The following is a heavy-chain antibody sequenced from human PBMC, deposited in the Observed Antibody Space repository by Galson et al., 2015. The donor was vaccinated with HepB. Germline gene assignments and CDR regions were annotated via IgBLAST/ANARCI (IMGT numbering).Heavy chain of an antibody. CDR2: IYSSGAT. V-gene: IGHV3-53*03. CDR1: GFVVSSSY. D-gene: IGHD2-21*01. J-gene: IGHJ5*01. Sequence: SLRLSCAVSGFVVSSSYMSWIRQSPGKGLEWLSVIYSSGATHYADSVKDRFTISRHNSNNTLYLQMNYLKAEDTAVYYCVRGTNSFDSWGQGILVTVSS. CDR3: VRGTNSFDS.